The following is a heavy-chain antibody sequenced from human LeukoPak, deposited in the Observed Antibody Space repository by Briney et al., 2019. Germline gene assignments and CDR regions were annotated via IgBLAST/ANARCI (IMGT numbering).Heavy chain of an antibody. V-gene: IGHV3-30-3*01. CDR1: GFTFSSYA. J-gene: IGHJ4*02. CDR3: ARDESPYDILTGYYHY. D-gene: IGHD3-9*01. Sequence: GGSLRLSCAASGFTFSSYAMHWVRQAPGKGLERVAVISYDGSNKYYADSVKGRFTISRDNSKNTLYLQMNSLRAEDTAVYYCARDESPYDILTGYYHYWGQGTLVTVSS. CDR2: ISYDGSNK.